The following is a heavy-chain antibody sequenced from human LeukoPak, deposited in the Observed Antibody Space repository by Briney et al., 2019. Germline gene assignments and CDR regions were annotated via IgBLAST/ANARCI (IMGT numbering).Heavy chain of an antibody. CDR1: GYTFSSYG. D-gene: IGHD6-13*01. Sequence: GASVKVSCKASGYTFSSYGISWVRQAPGQGLEWMGWISPYNGNTNHVQQLQGRVTITRDTSASTAYMELSSLRSEDMAVYYCARGHGSSWYRGWFDPWGQGTLVTVSS. V-gene: IGHV1-18*03. J-gene: IGHJ5*02. CDR3: ARGHGSSWYRGWFDP. CDR2: ISPYNGNT.